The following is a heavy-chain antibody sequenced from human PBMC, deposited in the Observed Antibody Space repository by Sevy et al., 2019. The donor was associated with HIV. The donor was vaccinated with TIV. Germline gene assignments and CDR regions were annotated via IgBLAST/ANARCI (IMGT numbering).Heavy chain of an antibody. Sequence: SETLSLTCTVSGGSISSYYWSWIRQPPGKGLEWIGYIYYSGSTNYNPSLKSRVTISVDTSKNQFSLKLSSVTAADTAVYYCARDWGIAAAGPSYYYYGMDVWGQGTTVTVPS. D-gene: IGHD6-13*01. CDR2: IYYSGST. CDR3: ARDWGIAAAGPSYYYYGMDV. CDR1: GGSISSYY. V-gene: IGHV4-59*01. J-gene: IGHJ6*02.